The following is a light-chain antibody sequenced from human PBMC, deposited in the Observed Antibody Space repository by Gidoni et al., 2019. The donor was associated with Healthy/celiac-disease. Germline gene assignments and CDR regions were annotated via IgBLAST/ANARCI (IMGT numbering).Light chain of an antibody. Sequence: SVTISFSGCSCNIVIHYLSWCQQLPSTAPKLLSYRNNQRPSGVPHRFSGSKSGTSASLAISGLRSEDEADYYCAAWDDSLSGYVFGTGTKVTVL. CDR1: SCNIVIHY. CDR3: AAWDDSLSGYV. V-gene: IGLV1-47*01. CDR2: RNN. J-gene: IGLJ1*01.